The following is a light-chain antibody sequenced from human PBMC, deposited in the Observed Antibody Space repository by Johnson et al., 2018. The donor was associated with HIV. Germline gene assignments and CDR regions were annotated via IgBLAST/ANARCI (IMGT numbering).Light chain of an antibody. V-gene: IGLV1-51*02. J-gene: IGLJ1*01. CDR3: GTWDSSLSAHYG. Sequence: QSVLTQPPSVSAAPGQKVTISCSGTNSNIGNNFVSWYQQFPGTAPRLLIYENNKRPSGIADRFSGSKSCTSATLGITGLQTGDEADYYCGTWDSSLSAHYGFGTGTKVTVL. CDR1: NSNIGNNF. CDR2: ENN.